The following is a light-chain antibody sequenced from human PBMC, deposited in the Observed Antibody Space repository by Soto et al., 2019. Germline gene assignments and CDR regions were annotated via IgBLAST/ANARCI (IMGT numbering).Light chain of an antibody. Sequence: DIQMTQTPSSLSASVGDRVSITCQASQNINNYLNWYQQKPGRAPKLLIYDASNLEAGVPSRFRGSGSGTDFTFTISRLQPEDIATYYCQQYENLPTFGQGTRLEI. J-gene: IGKJ5*01. CDR3: QQYENLPT. CDR2: DAS. V-gene: IGKV1-33*01. CDR1: QNINNY.